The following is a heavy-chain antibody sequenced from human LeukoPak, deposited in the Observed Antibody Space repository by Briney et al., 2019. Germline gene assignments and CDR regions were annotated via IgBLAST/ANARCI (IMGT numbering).Heavy chain of an antibody. Sequence: ASVKVSCKASGYTFTGYYMHWVRQAPGQGLELMGWINPNSGGTNYAQKFQGRVTMTRDTSISTAYMELSRLRSDDTAVYYCARGLGIAVARDLFDYWGQGTLVTVSS. V-gene: IGHV1-2*02. CDR1: GYTFTGYY. CDR3: ARGLGIAVARDLFDY. D-gene: IGHD6-19*01. J-gene: IGHJ4*02. CDR2: INPNSGGT.